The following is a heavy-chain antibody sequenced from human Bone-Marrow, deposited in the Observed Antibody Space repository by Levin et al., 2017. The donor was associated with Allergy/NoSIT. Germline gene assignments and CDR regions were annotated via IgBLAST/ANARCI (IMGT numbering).Heavy chain of an antibody. V-gene: IGHV4-31*03. J-gene: IGHJ4*02. CDR1: NASISTGGYH. D-gene: IGHD4-17*01. CDR3: ARAPGNGDFFFDA. Sequence: SETLSLTCTVSNASISTGGYHWSWIRHLPGKGLEWMGYIYFTGKTYYNPSLRSRISISVDTSRNQFSLKLTSATAADTAVYYCARAPGNGDFFFDAWGQGTLVTVSS. CDR2: IYFTGKT.